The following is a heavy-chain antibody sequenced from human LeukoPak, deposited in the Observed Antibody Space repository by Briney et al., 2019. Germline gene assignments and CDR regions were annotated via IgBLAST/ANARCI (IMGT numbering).Heavy chain of an antibody. V-gene: IGHV4-59*01. Sequence: SETLSLTCTVSGGSISSYYWSWIRQPPGKGLEWIGYFHNSGTSTYNPSLKSRVTISADTSKNQFSLKLNSLTAADTAVYYCTRGAGWLIDYWGQGILVTVSS. D-gene: IGHD3-16*01. CDR1: GGSISSYY. J-gene: IGHJ4*02. CDR2: FHNSGTS. CDR3: TRGAGWLIDY.